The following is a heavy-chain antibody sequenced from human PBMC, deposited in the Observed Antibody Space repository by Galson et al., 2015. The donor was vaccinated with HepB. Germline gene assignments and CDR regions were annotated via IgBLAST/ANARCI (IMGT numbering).Heavy chain of an antibody. D-gene: IGHD3-22*01. CDR1: GYSFTSYW. CDR3: ARAHYYDSSGYPNDAFAI. CDR2: IYPGDSDT. V-gene: IGHV5-51*01. J-gene: IGHJ3*02. Sequence: QSGAEVKKPGESLKISCTGSGYSFTSYWIGWVRQMPGKGLEWMGIIYPGDSDTRYSPSFQGQVTISADKSISTAYLQWSSLKASDTAMYYCARAHYYDSSGYPNDAFAIWGQGTMVTVSS.